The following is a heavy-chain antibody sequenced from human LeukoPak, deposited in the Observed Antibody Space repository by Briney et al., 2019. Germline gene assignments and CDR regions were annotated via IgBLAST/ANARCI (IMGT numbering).Heavy chain of an antibody. J-gene: IGHJ4*02. CDR3: ARDSRIMGAPGAFDY. V-gene: IGHV4-4*07. Sequence: SETLSLTCTVSGGSISSYYWSWIRQPAGKGLERIGRFYSGSTNYNPSLKSRVTMSVDTSKNQFSLKLSSVTAADTAVYYCARDSRIMGAPGAFDYWGQGTLVTVSS. CDR1: GGSISSYY. D-gene: IGHD1-26*01. CDR2: FYSGST.